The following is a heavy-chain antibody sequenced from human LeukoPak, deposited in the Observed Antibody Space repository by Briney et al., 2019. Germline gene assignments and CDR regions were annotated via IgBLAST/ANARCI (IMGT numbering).Heavy chain of an antibody. CDR2: ISGSGGST. V-gene: IGHV3-23*01. D-gene: IGHD6-13*01. CDR1: GFTFSSYA. CDR3: ARDLDAYSSSWPFDY. Sequence: PGGSLRLSCAASGFTFSSYAMSRVRQAPGKGLEWVSAISGSGGSTYYADSVEGRFTISRDNAKNSLYLQMNSLRAEDTAVYYCARDLDAYSSSWPFDYWGQGTLVTVSS. J-gene: IGHJ4*02.